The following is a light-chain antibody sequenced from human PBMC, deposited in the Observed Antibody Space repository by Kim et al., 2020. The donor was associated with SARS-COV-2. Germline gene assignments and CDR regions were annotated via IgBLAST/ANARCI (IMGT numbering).Light chain of an antibody. V-gene: IGKV3-11*01. J-gene: IGKJ1*01. CDR3: QHRGNWPP. CDR1: HSVSSS. CDR2: DAS. Sequence: PGERATLYCRASHSVSSSLHWNQQNPGRAPRPLVYDASNRATGVPARFSGSGSGTDFTLTISSLEPEDFAVYYCQHRGNWPPFGQGTKVDIK.